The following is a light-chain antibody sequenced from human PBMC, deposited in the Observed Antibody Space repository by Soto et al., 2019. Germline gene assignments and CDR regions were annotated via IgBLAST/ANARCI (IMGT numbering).Light chain of an antibody. J-gene: IGKJ1*01. V-gene: IGKV1-27*01. Sequence: IQLTQSPSSLSASLVDRVTITCRASQGISNYLAWYQQKPGELPKLVIYAASILQTGVPSRFSGSGSGTDFSLTISSLQPEDVATYFCQKYNSTPRTFGQGTKVDIK. CDR2: AAS. CDR3: QKYNSTPRT. CDR1: QGISNY.